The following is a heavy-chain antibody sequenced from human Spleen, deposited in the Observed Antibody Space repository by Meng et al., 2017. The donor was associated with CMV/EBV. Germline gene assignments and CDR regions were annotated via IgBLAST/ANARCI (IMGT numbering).Heavy chain of an antibody. V-gene: IGHV4-34*01. Sequence: GSLRLSCAVYGVSLSDGFWTWVRQPPGKGLEWIAEINHRGNTNYNPSLKGRATISVDTSKNQFSLKVTSMTAADTAVYYCARAGVWRPNRWGQGTLVTVSS. D-gene: IGHD1-14*01. CDR2: INHRGNT. CDR1: GVSLSDGF. CDR3: ARAGVWRPNR. J-gene: IGHJ4*02.